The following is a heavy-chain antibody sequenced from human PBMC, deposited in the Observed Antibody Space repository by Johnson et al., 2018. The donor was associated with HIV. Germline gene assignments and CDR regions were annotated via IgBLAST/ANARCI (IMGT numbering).Heavy chain of an antibody. CDR3: TRGLDYYDSTGFRSASFDI. CDR1: GFDFSSSW. Sequence: VQLVESGGGFVEPGGSLRLSCAASGFDFSSSWMHWVRQAPGKGLVWVSRIRNDGSVTTYADSVKGRFFISSDNSKHALYLQMNSLRAEDTAVYYCTRGLDYYDSTGFRSASFDIWGQGTMVIVSP. J-gene: IGHJ3*02. V-gene: IGHV3-74*02. D-gene: IGHD3-22*01. CDR2: IRNDGSVT.